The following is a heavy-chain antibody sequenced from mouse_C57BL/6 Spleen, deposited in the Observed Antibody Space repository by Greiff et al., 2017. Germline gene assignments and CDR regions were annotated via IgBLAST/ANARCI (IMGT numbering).Heavy chain of an antibody. CDR3: ARGGYDYLFDY. CDR2: INPSTGGT. V-gene: IGHV1-42*01. Sequence: VQLKQSGPELVKPGASVKISCKASGYSFTGYYMNWVKQSPEKSLEWIGEINPSTGGTTYNQKFKAKATLTVDKSSSTAYMQLKSLTSEDSAVYYCARGGYDYLFDYWGQGTTLTVSS. D-gene: IGHD2-4*01. J-gene: IGHJ2*01. CDR1: GYSFTGYY.